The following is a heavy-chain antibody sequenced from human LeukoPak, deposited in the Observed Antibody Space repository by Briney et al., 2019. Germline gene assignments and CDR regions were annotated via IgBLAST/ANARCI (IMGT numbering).Heavy chain of an antibody. V-gene: IGHV1-18*01. CDR1: GYTFSSYG. J-gene: IGHJ4*02. Sequence: ASVKVSCKASGYTFSSYGISWVRQAPGQGLEWMGWISAYNGNTNYAQKLQGRVTMTTDTSTSTAYMELRSLRSDDTAVYYCARDEHYYDSSGPLDYWGQGTLVTVSS. CDR2: ISAYNGNT. D-gene: IGHD3-22*01. CDR3: ARDEHYYDSSGPLDY.